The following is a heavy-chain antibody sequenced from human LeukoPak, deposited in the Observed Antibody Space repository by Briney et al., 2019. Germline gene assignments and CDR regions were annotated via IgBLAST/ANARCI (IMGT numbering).Heavy chain of an antibody. J-gene: IGHJ6*03. CDR3: ARARFLVMSGNRPHYYYIDV. D-gene: IGHD3-3*01. CDR1: GGTFRSYG. V-gene: IGHV1-69*13. CDR2: IVPIFGTT. Sequence: ASVKVSCKISGGTFRSYGCNWVRQPPGQGLEWMGRIVPIFGTTTYPQKFQGRVTITADESTSTVYIELSSLTSEDTAVYYFARARFLVMSGNRPHYYYIDVWGPGTTVTVSS.